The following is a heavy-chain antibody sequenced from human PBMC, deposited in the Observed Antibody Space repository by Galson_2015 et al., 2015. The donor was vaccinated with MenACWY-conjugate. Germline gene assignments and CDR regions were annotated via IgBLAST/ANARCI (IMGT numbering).Heavy chain of an antibody. D-gene: IGHD3-10*01. CDR3: ARDYCSGTDYMGWFDP. J-gene: IGHJ5*02. CDR1: RLSFRTYN. Sequence: SLRLSCAASRLSFRTYNMNWVRQAPGKGLEWVSYISSTSTTIYYADSVKGRFTISRDNAKNSLYLQMNSLRDEDTAVYYCARDYCSGTDYMGWFDPWGQGTLVTVAS. V-gene: IGHV3-48*02. CDR2: ISSTSTTI.